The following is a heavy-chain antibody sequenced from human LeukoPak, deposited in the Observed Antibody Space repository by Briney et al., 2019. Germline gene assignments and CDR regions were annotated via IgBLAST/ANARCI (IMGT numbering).Heavy chain of an antibody. CDR1: GASIRSYF. J-gene: IGHJ1*01. CDR2: VSNIGST. Sequence: SETLSLTCTVSGASIRSYFWTWIRQSPGKGLEWIGYVSNIGSTSYSPSLKSRVTISLDTSRNQFSLRLNSVTAADTAVYYCARGLAGDYDEDFQHWGRGTLVTVSS. D-gene: IGHD4-17*01. V-gene: IGHV4-59*12. CDR3: ARGLAGDYDEDFQH.